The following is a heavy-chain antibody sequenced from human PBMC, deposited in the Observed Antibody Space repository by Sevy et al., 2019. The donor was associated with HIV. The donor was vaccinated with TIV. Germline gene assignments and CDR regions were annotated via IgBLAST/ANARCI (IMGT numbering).Heavy chain of an antibody. D-gene: IGHD2-15*01. Sequence: GGSLRLSCAVSGFTLTNEFFSWVRQAPGKGLEWVAVVYSGGATYYADSVKGRFTNSRDKSKSTLYLQMKSLRAEDTAVYYCARVGYCRGGTCFSGFYYAMDVWGQGTTVTVSS. CDR1: GFTLTNEF. J-gene: IGHJ6*02. CDR2: VYSGGAT. CDR3: ARVGYCRGGTCFSGFYYAMDV. V-gene: IGHV3-53*01.